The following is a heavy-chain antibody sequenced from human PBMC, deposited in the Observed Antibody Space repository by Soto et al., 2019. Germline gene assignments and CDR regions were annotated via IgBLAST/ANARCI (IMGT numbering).Heavy chain of an antibody. CDR3: ARAREDSSGWFDY. Sequence: GASVKVSCKASGYIFSDNYIHWVRQAPGQGLEWMAWINPKSGGTNYARNFQGRVTLTRDTSISTAYMDLSRLTSDDTAVYYCARAREDSSGWFDYWGQGTLVTSPQ. V-gene: IGHV1-2*02. CDR1: GYIFSDNY. J-gene: IGHJ4*02. CDR2: INPKSGGT. D-gene: IGHD6-19*01.